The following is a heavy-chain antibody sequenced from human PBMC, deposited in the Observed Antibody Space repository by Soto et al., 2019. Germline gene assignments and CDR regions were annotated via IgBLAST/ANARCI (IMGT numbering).Heavy chain of an antibody. CDR1: GFTFGTYA. CDR3: AKEEAGIGVPLFNY. Sequence: GGSLRLSCAASGFTFGTYAMSWVRQAPGKGLEWVSGISDSGAGTYYADSVKGRFTISRDNSKDTLYLQMNSLRAEDMAVYYCAKEEAGIGVPLFNYWGQGALVTVSS. J-gene: IGHJ4*02. D-gene: IGHD2-21*01. V-gene: IGHV3-23*01. CDR2: ISDSGAGT.